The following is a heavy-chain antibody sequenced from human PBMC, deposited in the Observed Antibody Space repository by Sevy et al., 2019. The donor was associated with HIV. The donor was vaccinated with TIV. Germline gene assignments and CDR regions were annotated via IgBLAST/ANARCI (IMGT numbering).Heavy chain of an antibody. Sequence: SETLSLTCAVYGGSFSGYYWSWIRQPPGKGLEWIGEINHSGSTNYNPSLKSRVTISVDTSKNQFSLKLSSVTAADTAVYYCASSDMVTFGGVIAKFTSPPHFDYWGQGTLVTVSS. V-gene: IGHV4-34*01. CDR3: ASSDMVTFGGVIAKFTSPPHFDY. CDR2: INHSGST. D-gene: IGHD3-16*02. CDR1: GGSFSGYY. J-gene: IGHJ4*02.